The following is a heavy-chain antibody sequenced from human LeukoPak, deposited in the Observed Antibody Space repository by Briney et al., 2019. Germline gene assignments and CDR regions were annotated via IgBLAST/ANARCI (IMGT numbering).Heavy chain of an antibody. CDR3: ARGGYGSGRFYYYYYYYMDV. CDR2: IYYSGST. CDR1: GGSISSSSYY. J-gene: IGHJ6*03. V-gene: IGHV4-39*07. D-gene: IGHD3-10*01. Sequence: PSETLSLTCTVSGGSISSSSYYWGWIRQPPGKGLEWIGSIYYSGSTYYNPSLKSRVTISVDTSKNQFSLKLSSVTAADTAVYYCARGGYGSGRFYYYYYYYMDVWGKGTTVTISS.